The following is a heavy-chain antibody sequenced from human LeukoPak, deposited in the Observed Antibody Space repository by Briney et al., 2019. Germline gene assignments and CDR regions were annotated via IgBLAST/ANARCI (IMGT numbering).Heavy chain of an antibody. D-gene: IGHD1-26*01. CDR2: INHSGST. CDR1: GGSFSGYY. CDR3: ARPRPHRATRGAFDI. Sequence: PSETLSLTCAVYGGSFSGYYWSWIRQPPGKGLEWIGEINHSGSTNYNPSLKSRVTISVDTSKNQFSLKLSSVTAADTAVYYCARPRPHRATRGAFDIWGQGTMVTVSS. V-gene: IGHV4-34*01. J-gene: IGHJ3*02.